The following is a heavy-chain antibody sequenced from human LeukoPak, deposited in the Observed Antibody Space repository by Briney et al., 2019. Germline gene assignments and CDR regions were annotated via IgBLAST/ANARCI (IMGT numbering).Heavy chain of an antibody. CDR3: ARPGIAVAGEFFDY. V-gene: IGHV3-21*01. Sequence: GGSLRLSCAASGFTFSSYSMNWVRQAPGKGLEWVSFIRSSSSYIYYADSVKGRFTISRDNAKNSLYLQMNSLRTEDTAVYYCARPGIAVAGEFFDYWGQGTLVTVSS. CDR2: IRSSSSYI. D-gene: IGHD6-19*01. J-gene: IGHJ4*02. CDR1: GFTFSSYS.